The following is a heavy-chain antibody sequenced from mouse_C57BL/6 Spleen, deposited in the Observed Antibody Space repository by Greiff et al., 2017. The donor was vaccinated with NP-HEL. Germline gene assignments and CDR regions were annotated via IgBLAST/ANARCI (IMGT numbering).Heavy chain of an antibody. Sequence: EVQGVESGGDLVKPGGSLKLSCAASGFTFSSYGMSWVRQTPDKRLEWVATISSGGSYTYYPDSVKGRFTISRDNAKNTLYLQMSSLKSEDTAMYYCARHTTTVVATGYFDYWGQGTTLTVSS. V-gene: IGHV5-6*01. CDR1: GFTFSSYG. J-gene: IGHJ2*01. CDR2: ISSGGSYT. D-gene: IGHD1-1*01. CDR3: ARHTTTVVATGYFDY.